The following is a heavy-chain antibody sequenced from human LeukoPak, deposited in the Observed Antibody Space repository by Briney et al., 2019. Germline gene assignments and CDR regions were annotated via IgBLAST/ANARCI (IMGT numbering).Heavy chain of an antibody. Sequence: GGSLRLSCAASGFTFSSYWIHWVRQVPGKGLVWVSRINSDGSSISYADSVKGRFTISRDNAKNTLYLQMNSLRAEDTAAYHCARGGYCSGGNCYSPYYFDYWGQGTLVTVSS. CDR2: INSDGSSI. V-gene: IGHV3-74*01. J-gene: IGHJ4*02. D-gene: IGHD2-15*01. CDR3: ARGGYCSGGNCYSPYYFDY. CDR1: GFTFSSYW.